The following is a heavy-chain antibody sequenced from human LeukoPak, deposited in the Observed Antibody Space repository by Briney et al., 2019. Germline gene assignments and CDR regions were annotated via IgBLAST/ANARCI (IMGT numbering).Heavy chain of an antibody. V-gene: IGHV3-53*01. CDR2: IYSGGST. J-gene: IGHJ4*02. Sequence: GGSLRLSCAASGFTVSSNYMSWVRQAPGKGLEWVSVIYSGGSTYYADSVKGRFTISRDNSKNTLYLQMNSPRAEDTAVYYCARSVTVTLYFDYWGQGTLVTVSS. CDR1: GFTVSSNY. CDR3: ARSVTVTLYFDY. D-gene: IGHD4-11*01.